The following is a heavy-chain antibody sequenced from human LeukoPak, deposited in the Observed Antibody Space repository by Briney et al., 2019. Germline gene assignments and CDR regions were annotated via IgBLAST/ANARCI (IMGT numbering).Heavy chain of an antibody. CDR2: MNPNSGNT. V-gene: IGHV1-8*01. CDR1: GYTFTSYD. CDR3: ASRTGIAAAGTDAFDI. Sequence: ASVKVSCKASGYTFTSYDINWVRQATGQGLEWMGWMNPNSGNTGYAQKFQGRVTMTRNTPISTAYMELSSLRSEDTAVYYCASRTGIAAAGTDAFDIWGQGTMVTVSS. D-gene: IGHD6-13*01. J-gene: IGHJ3*02.